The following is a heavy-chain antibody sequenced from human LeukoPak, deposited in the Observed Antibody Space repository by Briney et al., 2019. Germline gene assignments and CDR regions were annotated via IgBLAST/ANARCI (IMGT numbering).Heavy chain of an antibody. D-gene: IGHD4/OR15-4a*01. J-gene: IGHJ4*02. CDR2: INHSGST. CDR3: ARDRDWCYLDY. CDR1: GGSLSGYY. Sequence: PSETLSLTCAVYGGSLSGYYWSWIRQPPGKGLEGIGEINHSGSTNYNPSLKSRVTISVGTSKNQFSLNLSSVTAADTAVYYCARDRDWCYLDYWGQGTLVTVSS. V-gene: IGHV4-34*01.